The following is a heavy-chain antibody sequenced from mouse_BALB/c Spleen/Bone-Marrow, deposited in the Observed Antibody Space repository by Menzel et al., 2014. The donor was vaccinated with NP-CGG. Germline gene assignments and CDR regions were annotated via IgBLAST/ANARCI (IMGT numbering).Heavy chain of an antibody. D-gene: IGHD1-1*01. CDR3: ARFGYYGSPYAMDY. J-gene: IGHJ4*01. Sequence: VQLQQSGPEVVKPGASVKMSSKASGYTFTSYVLHWVKQKPGQGLEWIGYINPDNDGTKYNEKFKGKATLTSDKSSRTAYMELSSLTSEDSTVYYRARFGYYGSPYAMDYWGQGTSVTVSS. CDR2: INPDNDGT. V-gene: IGHV1-14*01. CDR1: GYTFTSYV.